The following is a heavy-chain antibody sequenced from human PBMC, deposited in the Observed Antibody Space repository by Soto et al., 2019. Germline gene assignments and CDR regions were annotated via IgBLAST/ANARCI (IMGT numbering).Heavy chain of an antibody. CDR3: ARDNSSSWYGQNNWFDP. J-gene: IGHJ5*02. CDR1: GFTFSSYG. CDR2: IWYDGSNK. V-gene: IGHV3-33*01. D-gene: IGHD6-13*01. Sequence: QVQLVESGGGVVQPGRSLRLSCAASGFTFSSYGMHWVRQAPGKGLEWVAVIWYDGSNKYYADSVKGRFTISRDHSKNTLYLQMNSRRAEDTAVYYCARDNSSSWYGQNNWFDPWGQGTLVTVSS.